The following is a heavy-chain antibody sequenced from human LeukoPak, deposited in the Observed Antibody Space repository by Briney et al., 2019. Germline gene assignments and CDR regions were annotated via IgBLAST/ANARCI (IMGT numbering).Heavy chain of an antibody. D-gene: IGHD1-26*01. Sequence: NPSETLSLXCTVSGGSISSYYWTWIRQPPGKGLEWIGCIYFSGTTNYNPSLKSRVTISLDTSNNQFSLKLTSVTAADTAVYYCARISPSSGTYWENFYYYMDVWGKGTTVTVSS. J-gene: IGHJ6*03. V-gene: IGHV4-59*01. CDR1: GGSISSYY. CDR3: ARISPSSGTYWENFYYYMDV. CDR2: IYFSGTT.